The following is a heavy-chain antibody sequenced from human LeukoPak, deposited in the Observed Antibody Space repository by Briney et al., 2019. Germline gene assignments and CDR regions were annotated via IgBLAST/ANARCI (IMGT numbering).Heavy chain of an antibody. CDR1: GYTFTGYF. CDR2: INPNSGDT. CDR3: ARVKFPAKDAFDI. Sequence: ASVKVSCKASGYTFTGYFMHWVRQAPGQGLEWMGWINPNSGDTNYAQNFQVRVTMTRDTSISTAYMELSSLRSDDTAVYYCARVKFPAKDAFDIWGQGTMVTVSS. V-gene: IGHV1-2*02. J-gene: IGHJ3*02.